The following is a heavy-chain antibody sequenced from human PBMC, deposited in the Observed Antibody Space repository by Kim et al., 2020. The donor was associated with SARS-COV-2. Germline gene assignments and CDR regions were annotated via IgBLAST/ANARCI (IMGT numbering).Heavy chain of an antibody. CDR1: GGSISSSSYY. V-gene: IGHV4-39*01. CDR3: ARSVGGGSCYLY. D-gene: IGHD2-15*01. J-gene: IGHJ4*02. CDR2: IYYSGST. Sequence: SETLSLTCTVSGGSISSSSYYWGWIRQPPGKGLEWIGSIYYSGSTYYNPSLKSRVTISVDTSKNQFSLKLSSVTAADTAVYYCARSVGGGSCYLYWGQGTLVTVSS.